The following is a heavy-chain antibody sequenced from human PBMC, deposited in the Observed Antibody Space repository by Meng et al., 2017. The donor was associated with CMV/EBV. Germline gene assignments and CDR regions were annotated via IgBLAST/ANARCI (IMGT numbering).Heavy chain of an antibody. CDR2: ISGSDDKT. D-gene: IGHD2-8*01. V-gene: IGHV3-23*01. Sequence: GESLKISCEASGFTFNNYAMSWVRQAPGKGLEWVSIISGSDDKTYYADSVKGRFTISRDSSDKTLYLQMNSLRVDDTAVYYCARDPNGGTLYWGRGTLVTVSS. J-gene: IGHJ4*02. CDR1: GFTFNNYA. CDR3: ARDPNGGTLY.